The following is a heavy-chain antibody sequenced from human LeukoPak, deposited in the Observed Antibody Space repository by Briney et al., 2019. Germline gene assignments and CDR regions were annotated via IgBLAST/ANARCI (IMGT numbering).Heavy chain of an antibody. CDR2: IYYSGST. J-gene: IGHJ4*02. CDR1: GGSIISSAYY. CDR3: VRTEVSSGSEDY. D-gene: IGHD6-19*01. Sequence: SQTLSLTXTVSGGSIISSAYYWSWIRQPPRKGLEWIGYIYYSGSTYYNPSLKSRVTISLDTSRNQFSLKLSSVTAADTAVYYCVRTEVSSGSEDYWGQGTLVTVSS. V-gene: IGHV4-30-4*08.